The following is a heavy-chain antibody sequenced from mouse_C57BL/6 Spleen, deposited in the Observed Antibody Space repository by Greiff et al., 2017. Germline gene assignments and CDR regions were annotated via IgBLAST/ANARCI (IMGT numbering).Heavy chain of an antibody. D-gene: IGHD2-3*01. CDR2: IDPETGGT. J-gene: IGHJ2*01. Sequence: VQLQQSGAELVRPGASVTLSCKASGYTITDYEMHWVKQTPVHGLAWIAAIDPETGGTAYNQMVKGTGILTPDKCCSAAYMEVRSLTSEDSGVYYCAKKGAYEGCVYWGQGTTLTVSS. CDR1: GYTITDYE. CDR3: AKKGAYEGCVY. V-gene: IGHV1-15*01.